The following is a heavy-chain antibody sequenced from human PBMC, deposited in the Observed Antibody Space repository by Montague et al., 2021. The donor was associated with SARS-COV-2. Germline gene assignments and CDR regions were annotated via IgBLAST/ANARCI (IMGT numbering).Heavy chain of an antibody. Sequence: SETLSLTCTVSGGSISSFYWSWFRQPPGKGLEWIGYISDSGSTNYNPSLTSRATMSVDTSENQFSLKVNSVTAAGTAVYYCARHYSATLPAVYWGQGTLVTVSS. J-gene: IGHJ4*02. V-gene: IGHV4-59*08. CDR3: ARHYSATLPAVY. CDR1: GGSISSFY. CDR2: ISDSGST. D-gene: IGHD2-15*01.